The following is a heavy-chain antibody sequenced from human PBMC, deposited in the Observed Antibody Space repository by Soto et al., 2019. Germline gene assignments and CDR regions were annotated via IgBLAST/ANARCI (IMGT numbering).Heavy chain of an antibody. CDR2: IGISGDT. CDR1: GFTFSKFD. J-gene: IGHJ4*02. V-gene: IGHV3-13*04. Sequence: PGGSLRLSCEASGFTFSKFDMHWVRHPTGKGLEWVSTIGISGDTYYAVSVKGRFTISRDNAKNSLSLQMNSLRAGDMALYFCARGQEVGAHFFDSWGQGTQVTVS. CDR3: ARGQEVGAHFFDS. D-gene: IGHD2-15*01.